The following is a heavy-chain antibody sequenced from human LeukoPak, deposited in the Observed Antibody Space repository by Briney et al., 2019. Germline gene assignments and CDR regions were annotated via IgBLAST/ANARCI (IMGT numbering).Heavy chain of an antibody. CDR1: GYSFTSYW. V-gene: IGHV5-10-1*01. CDR2: IDPSDSYT. D-gene: IGHD5-18*01. Sequence: GESLKISCKGSGYSFTSYWISWVRQMPGKGLEWMGRIDPSDSYTNYSPSFQGHVTISADKSISTAYLQWSSLKASDTATYYCATLWDRRYNYGPAFDYWGQGTLVTVSS. CDR3: ATLWDRRYNYGPAFDY. J-gene: IGHJ4*02.